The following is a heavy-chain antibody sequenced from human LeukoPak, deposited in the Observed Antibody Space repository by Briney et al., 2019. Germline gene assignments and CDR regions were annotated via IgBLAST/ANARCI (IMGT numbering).Heavy chain of an antibody. CDR1: GGSISSYY. Sequence: SETLSLTCTVSGGSISSYYWSWIRQPPGKGLEWIGYIYYSGSTNYNPSLKSRVTISVDTSKNQFSLKLSSVTAADTAVYYCARGSYDILTGYSGSKGGGNWFDPWGQGTLVTVSS. V-gene: IGHV4-59*01. CDR2: IYYSGST. D-gene: IGHD3-9*01. J-gene: IGHJ5*02. CDR3: ARGSYDILTGYSGSKGGGNWFDP.